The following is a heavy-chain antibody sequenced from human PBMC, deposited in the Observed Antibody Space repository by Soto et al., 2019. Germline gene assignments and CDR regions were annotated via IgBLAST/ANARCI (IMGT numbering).Heavy chain of an antibody. D-gene: IGHD6-13*01. CDR1: GFTFDDYA. J-gene: IGHJ4*02. CDR3: ANDLEAAGSLDY. Sequence: GGSLRLSCAASGFTFDDYAMHWVRQAPGKGLEWVSGISWNSGSIGYADSVKGRFTISRDNAKNSLYLQMNSLRAEDTALYYCANDLEAAGSLDYWGQGTLVTVSS. CDR2: ISWNSGSI. V-gene: IGHV3-9*01.